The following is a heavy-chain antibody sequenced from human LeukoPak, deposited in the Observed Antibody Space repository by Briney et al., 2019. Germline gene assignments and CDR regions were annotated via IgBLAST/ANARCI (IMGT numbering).Heavy chain of an antibody. Sequence: SETLSLTCTVSGGSISPSYWNWIRQPPGKGLEWIGYISYSGYINYNPSLESRVTISVDTSKNQFSLKLSYVTAADTAVYYCARSLVLDPVDFWGYYFDYWGQGALVTVSS. D-gene: IGHD2-8*02. V-gene: IGHV4-59*01. J-gene: IGHJ4*02. CDR1: GGSISPSY. CDR3: ARSLVLDPVDFWGYYFDY. CDR2: ISYSGYI.